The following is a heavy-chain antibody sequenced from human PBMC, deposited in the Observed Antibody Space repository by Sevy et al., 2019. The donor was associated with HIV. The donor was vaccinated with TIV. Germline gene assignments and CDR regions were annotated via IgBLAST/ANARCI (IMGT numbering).Heavy chain of an antibody. D-gene: IGHD3-10*01. CDR2: ISTSGGAV. CDR1: GFSFTSYS. J-gene: IGHJ3*01. Sequence: GGSLRLSCAASGFSFTSYSINWIRQAPGKGLEWMSYISTSGGAVYYADSVKGRFTISRDNGRNTVDLQMNTLRDEDTAVYYCARDSRVYNFGPGSYYSDYFDVWGQGTMVTVSS. V-gene: IGHV3-11*01. CDR3: ARDSRVYNFGPGSYYSDYFDV.